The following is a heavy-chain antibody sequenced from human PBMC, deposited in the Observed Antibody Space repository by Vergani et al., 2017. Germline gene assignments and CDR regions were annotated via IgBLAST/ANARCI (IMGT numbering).Heavy chain of an antibody. J-gene: IGHJ4*02. V-gene: IGHV4-31*03. CDR2: IYYSGST. Sequence: QVQLQESGPGLVKPSQTLSLTCTVSGCSISSGGYYWSWIRQHPGKGLEWIGYIYYSGSTYYNPSLKSRVTISVDTSKNQFSLKLSSVTAADTAVYYCAREITIFGVVDDWGQGTLVTVSS. CDR1: GCSISSGGYY. D-gene: IGHD3-3*01. CDR3: AREITIFGVVDD.